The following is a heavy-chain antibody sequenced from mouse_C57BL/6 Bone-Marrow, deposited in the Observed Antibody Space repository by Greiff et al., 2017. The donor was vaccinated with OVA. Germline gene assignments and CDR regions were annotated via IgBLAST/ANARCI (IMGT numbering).Heavy chain of an antibody. J-gene: IGHJ2*01. CDR2: IHPNSGST. CDR1: GYTFTSYW. Sequence: VQLQQSGAELVKPGASVKLSCKASGYTFTSYWMHWVKQRPGQGLEWIGMIHPNSGSTNYNEKFKSKATLTVDKSSSTAYMQLSSLTSEDSAVYYCARGNYYGSSYVSSGYFDYWGQGTTLTVSS. V-gene: IGHV1-64*01. CDR3: ARGNYYGSSYVSSGYFDY. D-gene: IGHD1-1*01.